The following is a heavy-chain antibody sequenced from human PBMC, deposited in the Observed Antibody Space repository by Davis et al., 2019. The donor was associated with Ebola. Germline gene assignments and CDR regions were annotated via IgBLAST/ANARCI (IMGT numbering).Heavy chain of an antibody. J-gene: IGHJ6*02. CDR3: ARDPAKVLWFGELTDYYYGMDV. Sequence: GESLKISCAASGFTFSSYWMSWVRQAPGKGLEWVANIKQDGSEKYYVDSVKGRFTISRDNAKNSLYLQMNSLRAEDTAVYYCARDPAKVLWFGELTDYYYGMDVWGQGTTVTVSS. D-gene: IGHD3-10*01. CDR2: IKQDGSEK. CDR1: GFTFSSYW. V-gene: IGHV3-7*03.